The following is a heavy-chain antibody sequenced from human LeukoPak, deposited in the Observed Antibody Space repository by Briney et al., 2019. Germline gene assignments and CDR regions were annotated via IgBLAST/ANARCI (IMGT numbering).Heavy chain of an antibody. CDR1: GGSFSGYY. Sequence: SETLSLTCAVYGGSFSGYYWSWIRQPPGKGVEWIGEINHSGSTNYNPSLKSRVTIAVDTSKNQFSLKLSSVTAADTAVYYCAREGRRLLTGYYKAPGAFDIWGQGTMVTVSS. CDR3: AREGRRLLTGYYKAPGAFDI. V-gene: IGHV4-34*01. CDR2: INHSGST. D-gene: IGHD3-9*01. J-gene: IGHJ3*02.